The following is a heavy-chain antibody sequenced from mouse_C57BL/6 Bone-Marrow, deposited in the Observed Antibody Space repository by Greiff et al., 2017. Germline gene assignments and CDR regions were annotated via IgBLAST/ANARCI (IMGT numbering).Heavy chain of an antibody. D-gene: IGHD1-1*01. V-gene: IGHV1-85*01. Sequence: VQLQQSGPELVKPGASVKLSCKASGYTFTSYDINWVKQRPGQGLEWIGWIYPRDGSTKYNEKFKGMATLTVVTSSSTAYMELHSLTSEASAVYFCARYYGSSLYYAMDYWGQGTSVTVSS. CDR3: ARYYGSSLYYAMDY. CDR2: IYPRDGST. CDR1: GYTFTSYD. J-gene: IGHJ4*01.